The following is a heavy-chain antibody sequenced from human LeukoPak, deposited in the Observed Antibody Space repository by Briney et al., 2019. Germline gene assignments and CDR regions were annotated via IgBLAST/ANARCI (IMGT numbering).Heavy chain of an antibody. V-gene: IGHV3-33*01. CDR2: IWPDGSIT. J-gene: IGHJ4*02. D-gene: IGHD6-19*01. CDR1: GFIFSIYA. CDR3: ARHTSGWDY. Sequence: PGGSLRLSCAASGFIFSIYAMHWVRQAPGKGLEWVAVIWPDGSITYYADSVKGRFTISRDNSYNTLNLQMNSLRAEDTAVYYCARHTSGWDYWGQGTLVTVSS.